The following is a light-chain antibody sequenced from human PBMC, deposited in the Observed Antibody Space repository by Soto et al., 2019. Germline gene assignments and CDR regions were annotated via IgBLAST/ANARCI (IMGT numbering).Light chain of an antibody. CDR3: ATWDDSLNGFYV. V-gene: IGLV1-47*01. J-gene: IGLJ1*01. CDR1: TSNIGSNY. CDR2: RNN. Sequence: QSVLTQQPSASGTPGQGVTISCSGSTSNIGSNYVYWYQQLPGTAPKLLIYRNNQRPSAVPDRFSGSKSGTSASLTISELRSDEEADYFCATWDDSLNGFYVFGTGTKVTVL.